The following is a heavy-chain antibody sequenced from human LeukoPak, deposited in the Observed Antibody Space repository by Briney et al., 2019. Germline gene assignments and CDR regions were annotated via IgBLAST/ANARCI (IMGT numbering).Heavy chain of an antibody. D-gene: IGHD1-14*01. V-gene: IGHV3-53*01. Sequence: GGSLRLSCAASGFTVSSNYMSWVRQAPGKGLEWVSVIYSGGSTYYADSVKGRFTISRDNAKNSLYLEMSSLRVEDTGVYYCARENPYVSWGQGTLVTVSS. CDR3: ARENPYVS. CDR1: GFTVSSNY. J-gene: IGHJ5*02. CDR2: IYSGGST.